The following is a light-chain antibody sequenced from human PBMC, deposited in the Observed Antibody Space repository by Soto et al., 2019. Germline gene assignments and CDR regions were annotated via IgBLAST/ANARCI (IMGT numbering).Light chain of an antibody. Sequence: EIVMTQSPATLSVSPGERATLSCRASQSVSSNLAWYQQKPGQAPRLLIYGASTRATGIPARFSGSGSGTEFTLTIRSLQSEDFAVYYCQQYNNWPPGTFGGGTKVEIK. V-gene: IGKV3-15*01. CDR1: QSVSSN. J-gene: IGKJ4*01. CDR2: GAS. CDR3: QQYNNWPPGT.